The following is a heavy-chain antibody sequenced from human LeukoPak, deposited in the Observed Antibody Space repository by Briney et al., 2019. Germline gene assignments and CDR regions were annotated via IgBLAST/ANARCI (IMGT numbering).Heavy chain of an antibody. CDR3: ARDSLVANTYYYYYYMDV. J-gene: IGHJ6*03. V-gene: IGHV1-69*06. Sequence: GSSVKVSCKASGGTSSSYAISWVRQAPGQGLEWMGGIIPIFGTANYAQKFQGRVTITADKSTSTAYMELSSLRSEDTAVYYCARDSLVANTYYYYYYMDVWGKGTTVTVSS. CDR1: GGTSSSYA. D-gene: IGHD5-12*01. CDR2: IIPIFGTA.